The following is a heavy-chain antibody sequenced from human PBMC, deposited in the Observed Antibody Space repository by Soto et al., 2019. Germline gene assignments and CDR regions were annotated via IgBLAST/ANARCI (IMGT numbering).Heavy chain of an antibody. V-gene: IGHV4-31*03. CDR1: GGSISSGGYY. CDR2: VLYSGST. D-gene: IGHD3-10*01. CDR3: ARENRLLSFAELSWWFDP. Sequence: PSETLSLTCTVSGGSISSGGYYWSWIRQHPGKGLEWIGYVLYSGSTYCNPSLKSRVTISVETSKNQFSLRLTSVTAADTAVYYCARENRLLSFAELSWWFDPWGKGTLVPVSS. J-gene: IGHJ5*02.